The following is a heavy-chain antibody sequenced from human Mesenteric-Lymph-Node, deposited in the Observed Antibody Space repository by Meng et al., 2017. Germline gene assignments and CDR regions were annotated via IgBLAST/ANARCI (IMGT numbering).Heavy chain of an antibody. D-gene: IGHD6-19*01. Sequence: QLQLQEPGPGLVKPSETLSRTCTVSGGAISSSSYYRGWIRQPPGKGLEWIGSIYYSGSTYYNPSLKSRVTISVDTAKNQFYLKLSSVTAADTAVYYCARIAVAGTFDYWGQGTLVTVSS. CDR1: GGAISSSSYY. CDR2: IYYSGST. V-gene: IGHV4-39*01. CDR3: ARIAVAGTFDY. J-gene: IGHJ4*02.